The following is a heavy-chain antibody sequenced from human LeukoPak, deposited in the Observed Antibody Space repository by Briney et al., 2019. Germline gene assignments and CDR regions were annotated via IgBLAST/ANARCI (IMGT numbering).Heavy chain of an antibody. CDR1: GFTFSSYA. Sequence: GGSLRLSCAASGFTFSSYAMSWVRQAPGKGLEWVSVIYSGGSTYYADSVKGRFTISRDNSKNALYLQMNSLRAEDTAVYYCARDSDYDFWSGELMGYYGMDVWGQGTTVTVSS. CDR2: IYSGGST. J-gene: IGHJ6*02. V-gene: IGHV3-66*01. D-gene: IGHD3-3*01. CDR3: ARDSDYDFWSGELMGYYGMDV.